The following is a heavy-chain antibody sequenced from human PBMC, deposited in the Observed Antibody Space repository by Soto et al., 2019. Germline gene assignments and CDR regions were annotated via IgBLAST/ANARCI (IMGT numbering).Heavy chain of an antibody. Sequence: GGSLRLSCAASGFTFSSYSMNWVRQAPGKGLEWVSYISSSSSTIYYADSVKGRFTISRDNAKNSRYLQMNSLRAEDTAVYYCAREQIDFWSGPAGFDYWGQGTLVTVSS. D-gene: IGHD3-3*01. V-gene: IGHV3-48*01. CDR1: GFTFSSYS. J-gene: IGHJ4*02. CDR2: ISSSSSTI. CDR3: AREQIDFWSGPAGFDY.